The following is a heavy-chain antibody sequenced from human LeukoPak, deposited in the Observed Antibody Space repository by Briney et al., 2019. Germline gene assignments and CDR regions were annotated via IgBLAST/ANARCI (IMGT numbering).Heavy chain of an antibody. J-gene: IGHJ4*02. D-gene: IGHD2/OR15-2a*01. CDR1: GGSISSYY. V-gene: IGHV4-59*01. CDR3: ARDSPPQRN. Sequence: SETLSLTCTVSGGSISSYYWSWIRQPPGKGLEWIGYIYYSGSTNYNPSLKSRVTISVDTSKNQFSLKLSSVTAADTAVYYCARDSPPQRNWGQGTLVTVPS. CDR2: IYYSGST.